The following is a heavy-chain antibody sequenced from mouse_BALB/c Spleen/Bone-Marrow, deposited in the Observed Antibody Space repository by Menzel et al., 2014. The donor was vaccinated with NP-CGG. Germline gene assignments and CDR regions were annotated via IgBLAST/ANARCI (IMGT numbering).Heavy chain of an antibody. J-gene: IGHJ2*01. CDR2: IDPYSGGT. CDR3: SRGVLAYFDY. D-gene: IGHD2-14*01. Sequence: VQLKQSGPELVKPGASVKVSCKASGYAFTNYNMNWVKQSHGKSLEGIGYIDPYSGGTNYNQKFRGKATLTVDKSSSTAYTHLNSLTSEDSAVYYCSRGVLAYFDYWGQGTTLTVSS. CDR1: GYAFTNYN. V-gene: IGHV1S135*01.